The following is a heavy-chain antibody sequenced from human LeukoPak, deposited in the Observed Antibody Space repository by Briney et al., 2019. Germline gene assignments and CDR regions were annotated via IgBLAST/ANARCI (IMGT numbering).Heavy chain of an antibody. CDR3: ARGTGYQLLVSYYYYMDV. J-gene: IGHJ6*03. D-gene: IGHD2-2*01. Sequence: GGXLXXXCAASGFTFSXYXMXWIRQAPGKXXXXVSYXSXRGSTIYYADSVKGRFTISRDNAKNSLYLQMNSLRAEDTAVYYCARGTGYQLLVSYYYYMDVWGKGTTVTVSS. CDR2: XSXRGSTI. V-gene: IGHV3-11*04. CDR1: GFTFSXYX.